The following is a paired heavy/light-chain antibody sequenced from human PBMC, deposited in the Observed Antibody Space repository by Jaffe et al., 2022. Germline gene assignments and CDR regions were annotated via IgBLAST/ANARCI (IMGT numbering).Light chain of an antibody. Sequence: DIQLTQSPSFLSASVGDRVTITCRASQGISSYLAWYQQKPGKAPKLLIYAASTLQTGVPSRFSGSGSGTEFTLTISSLQPEDFATYYCQQLNSFPPTFGGGTKVEIK. J-gene: IGKJ4*01. CDR1: QGISSY. CDR3: QQLNSFPPT. CDR2: AAS. V-gene: IGKV1-9*01.
Heavy chain of an antibody. D-gene: IGHD4-17*01. CDR3: ARYTTMTIGYYFDL. CDR2: IRRDGGET. CDR1: GFTFSSSW. Sequence: EVLLVESGGGLVQPGGSLRLSCEASGFTFSSSWMSWVRQAPGKGLEWVANIRRDGGETYYVDSVKGRFTISRDNAKNSLYLQMSSLRAEDTAVYYCARYTTMTIGYYFDLWGRGTLVTVSS. J-gene: IGHJ2*01. V-gene: IGHV3-7*01.